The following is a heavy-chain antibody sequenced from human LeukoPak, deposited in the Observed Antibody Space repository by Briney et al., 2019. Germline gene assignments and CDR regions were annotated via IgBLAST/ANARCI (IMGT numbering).Heavy chain of an antibody. CDR2: ISSSSSYI. D-gene: IGHD6-19*01. CDR1: GFTFSSYS. V-gene: IGHV3-21*01. J-gene: IGHJ4*02. Sequence: PGGSLRLSCAASGFTFSSYSMNWVRQAPGKGLEWVSSISSSSSYIYYADSVKGRFTISRDNAKNSLYLQMNSLRAEDTAVYYCARLSKVYTSANFDYWGQGTLVTVSS. CDR3: ARLSKVYTSANFDY.